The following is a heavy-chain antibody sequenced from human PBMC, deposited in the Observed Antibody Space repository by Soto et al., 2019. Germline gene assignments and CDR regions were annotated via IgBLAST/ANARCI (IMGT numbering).Heavy chain of an antibody. CDR3: ARQIYDSDTGPNFQYYFDS. D-gene: IGHD3-22*01. CDR2: IDPSDSQT. Sequence: GESMKISCKGSGYSFAGYWVTWVRQKPGKGLEWMGRIDPSDSQTYYSPSFRGHVTISVTKSITTVFLQWSSLRASDTAMYYCARQIYDSDTGPNFQYYFDSWGQGTPVTVSS. CDR1: GYSFAGYW. V-gene: IGHV5-10-1*01. J-gene: IGHJ4*02.